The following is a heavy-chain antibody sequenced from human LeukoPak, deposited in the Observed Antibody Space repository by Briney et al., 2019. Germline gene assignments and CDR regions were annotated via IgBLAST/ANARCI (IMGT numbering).Heavy chain of an antibody. Sequence: GGSLRLSCAASGFTFSSYGMHWVRQAPGKGLEWVAFIRYDGSNKYYADSVKGRFTISRDNSKNTLYLQMNSLRAEDTAVYYCAKAGGDSIVVVPAAMDWGQGTLVTVSS. D-gene: IGHD2-2*01. CDR1: GFTFSSYG. V-gene: IGHV3-30*02. J-gene: IGHJ4*02. CDR3: AKAGGDSIVVVPAAMD. CDR2: IRYDGSNK.